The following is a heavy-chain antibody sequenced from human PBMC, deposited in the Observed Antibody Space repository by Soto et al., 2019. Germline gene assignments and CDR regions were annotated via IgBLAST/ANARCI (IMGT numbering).Heavy chain of an antibody. V-gene: IGHV1-69*06. J-gene: IGHJ4*02. Sequence: QVQLVQSGAEVKKTGSSVKVSCKASGGTFSSYSISWMRQSPGQGLEWMGGIIPIFGTANYAQKFQGRVMNTADKSTSTAYMELSSLRSEDTAVYYCAIEYISSPPYYPIGYWGQGTLVTVSS. CDR3: AIEYISSPPYYPIGY. CDR2: IIPIFGTA. D-gene: IGHD6-6*01. CDR1: GGTFSSYS.